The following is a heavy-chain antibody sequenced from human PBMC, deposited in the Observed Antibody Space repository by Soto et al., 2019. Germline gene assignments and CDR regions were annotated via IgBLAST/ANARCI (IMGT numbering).Heavy chain of an antibody. CDR1: GFSLSTTGVG. CDR3: ARARLYCTGGSCTTWFDY. D-gene: IGHD2-15*01. V-gene: IGHV2-5*02. CDR2: IYWDDDK. J-gene: IGHJ4*02. Sequence: QITLKESGPTLVKPTQTLTLTCTFSGFSLSTTGVGVGWIRQPAGKALEWLALIYWDDDKRYSPFLNSRLTITKATSKNQVVLTMTNMDPVDTATYYCARARLYCTGGSCTTWFDYWGQGTLVTVSS.